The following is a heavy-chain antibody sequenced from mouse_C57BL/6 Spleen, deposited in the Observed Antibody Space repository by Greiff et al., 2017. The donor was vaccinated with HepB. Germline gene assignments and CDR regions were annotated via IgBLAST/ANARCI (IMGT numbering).Heavy chain of an antibody. CDR1: GYTFTDYY. Sequence: LVESGAELVRPGASVKLSCKASGYTFTDYYINWVKQRPGQGLEWIARIYPGSGNTYYNEKFKSKATLTVAKSSSTAYMQLSSLTSEDSAVYYCARREIPIYYGNLYAMDYWGQGTSVTVSS. CDR3: ARREIPIYYGNLYAMDY. J-gene: IGHJ4*01. V-gene: IGHV1-76*01. CDR2: IYPGSGNT. D-gene: IGHD2-1*01.